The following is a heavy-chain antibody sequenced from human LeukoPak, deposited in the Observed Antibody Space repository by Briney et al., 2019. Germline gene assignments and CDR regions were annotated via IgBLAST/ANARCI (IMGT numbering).Heavy chain of an antibody. V-gene: IGHV1-46*01. J-gene: IGHJ3*02. CDR1: GYTFTSYY. CDR2: INPSGGST. D-gene: IGHD2-21*02. CDR3: ASQVVTGGDAFDI. Sequence: ASVKVSCKASGYTFTSYYMHWVRQAPGQGLEWMGIINPSGGSTSYAQKFQGRVTMTRDTSTSTVYMELSSLRSEDTAVYYCASQVVTGGDAFDIWGQGTMVTVSS.